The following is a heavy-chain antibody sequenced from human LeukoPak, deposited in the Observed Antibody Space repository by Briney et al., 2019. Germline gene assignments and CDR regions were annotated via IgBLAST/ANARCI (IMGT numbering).Heavy chain of an antibody. Sequence: GGSLRLSCVCSGFSFSSYSMNWVRQAPGKGLEWVSALSGSGGSTYYADSVKGRFPISRDNSKNTLYLQMNRLRAEDTAVYYCAKDQLGIEDYWGQGTLVTVSS. CDR3: AKDQLGIEDY. V-gene: IGHV3-23*01. J-gene: IGHJ4*02. CDR1: GFSFSSYS. D-gene: IGHD7-27*01. CDR2: LSGSGGST.